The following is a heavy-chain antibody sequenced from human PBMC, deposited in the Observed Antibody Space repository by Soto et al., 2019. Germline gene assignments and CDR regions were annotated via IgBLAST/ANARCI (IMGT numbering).Heavy chain of an antibody. J-gene: IGHJ4*02. CDR3: ARGPSGWFGYDY. D-gene: IGHD6-19*01. CDR1: GFTFSSSW. Sequence: EVQLVESGGGLVQPGGSLRLSCAASGFTFSSSWMHWVRQAPGKGLVWVSRINSGASTTNYAHSVKDRFTISRDNAKNTLYLQMDSLTAEDTAVYYCARGPSGWFGYDYWGQGTLVTVSS. V-gene: IGHV3-74*01. CDR2: INSGASTT.